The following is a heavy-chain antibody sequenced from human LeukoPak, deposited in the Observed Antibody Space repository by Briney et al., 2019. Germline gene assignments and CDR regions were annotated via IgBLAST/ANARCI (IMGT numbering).Heavy chain of an antibody. J-gene: IGHJ4*02. CDR2: ISGSGGST. D-gene: IGHD2-15*01. CDR1: GFTFSSYA. V-gene: IGHV3-23*01. CDR3: AKRFGDRHIVVVVAATPYYFDY. Sequence: PGGSLRLSCAASGFTFSSYAMSWVRQAPGKGLEWVSAISGSGGSTYYADSVKGRFTISRDNSKNTLYLQMNSLRAEDTAVYYCAKRFGDRHIVVVVAATPYYFDYWGQGTLVTVSS.